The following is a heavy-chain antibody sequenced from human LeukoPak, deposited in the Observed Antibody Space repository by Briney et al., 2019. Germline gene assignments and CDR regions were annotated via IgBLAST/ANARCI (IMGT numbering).Heavy chain of an antibody. D-gene: IGHD4-17*01. CDR1: GFTFDDYA. J-gene: IGHJ4*02. Sequence: PGGSLRLSCAASGFTFDDYAIDWVRQAPGKGLEWVSSISWNSGSIGYADSVKGRFTISRVNAKNSLYLQMNSLRVEDTALYSCAKDYGPLSSYWGQGTLVTVSS. V-gene: IGHV3-9*01. CDR2: ISWNSGSI. CDR3: AKDYGPLSSY.